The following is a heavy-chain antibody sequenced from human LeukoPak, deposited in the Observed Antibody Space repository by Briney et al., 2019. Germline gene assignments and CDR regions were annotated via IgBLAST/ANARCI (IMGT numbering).Heavy chain of an antibody. CDR2: ISGGGVST. D-gene: IGHD2-8*02. Sequence: PGGSLRLSCAASGFTFSDYYMSWIRQAPGKGLEWVSVISGGGVSTYYAESVKGRFTISKDNSKNTLYLQMNSLRAEDTAAYYCAKQSVLITGRDDALDLWGQGTMVIVSS. CDR1: GFTFSDYY. V-gene: IGHV3-23*01. J-gene: IGHJ3*01. CDR3: AKQSVLITGRDDALDL.